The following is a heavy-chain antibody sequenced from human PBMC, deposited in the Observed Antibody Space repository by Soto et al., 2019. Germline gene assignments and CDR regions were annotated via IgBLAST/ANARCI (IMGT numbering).Heavy chain of an antibody. CDR3: GRQGFGALHGYVDV. CDR1: GGSISSYY. D-gene: IGHD3-10*01. Sequence: SETLSLTCTVSGGSISSYYWSWIRQPPGKGLEWIGYIYYSGSTNYNPSPKSRVTISLDTSKSQFSLKLTSVTATDTFVYFCGRQGFGALHGYVDVWGQGTTVTVAS. CDR2: IYYSGST. J-gene: IGHJ6*02. V-gene: IGHV4-59*08.